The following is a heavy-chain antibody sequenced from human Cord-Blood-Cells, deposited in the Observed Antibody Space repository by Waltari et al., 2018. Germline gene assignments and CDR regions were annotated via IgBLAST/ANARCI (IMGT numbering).Heavy chain of an antibody. Sequence: QVQLQESGPGLVKPSETLSLTCAVSGYSISSGYYWGWIRQPPGKGLEWIGSIYHSGSTYHNPSLKSRVTISVDTYKNQFSLKLSSVTAADTAVYYCARYIAAADYDAFDIWGQGTMVTVSS. CDR3: ARYIAAADYDAFDI. D-gene: IGHD6-13*01. V-gene: IGHV4-38-2*01. CDR2: IYHSGST. CDR1: GYSISSGYY. J-gene: IGHJ3*02.